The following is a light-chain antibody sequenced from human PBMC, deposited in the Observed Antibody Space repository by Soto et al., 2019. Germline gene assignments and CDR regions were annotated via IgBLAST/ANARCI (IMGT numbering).Light chain of an antibody. CDR1: SSDVASYNL. J-gene: IGLJ1*01. CDR2: EGS. Sequence: QSALTQPASVSGSPGQSITLSCTGISSDVASYNLVTWYQLHPGKAPKLIIYEGSKRPSWVSARFSGSQSGSTASLTMSGLQPEDEADYCCSSYASSSSVVFGAGTKLTVL. CDR3: SSYASSSSVV. V-gene: IGLV2-23*03.